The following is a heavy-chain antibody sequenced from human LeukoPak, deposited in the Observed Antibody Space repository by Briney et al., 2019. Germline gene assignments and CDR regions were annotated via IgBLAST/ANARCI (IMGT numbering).Heavy chain of an antibody. V-gene: IGHV3-15*01. CDR3: TTAHYYDSSGRD. Sequence: PGGSLRLSCTASGFTFSSAWMSWVRQAPGKGLEWVGRIKSKTDGGTTDYAAPVKGRFTISRDDSKNTLYLQMNSLKTEDTAVYYCTTAHYYDSSGRDWGQGTLVTVSS. CDR2: IKSKTDGGTT. CDR1: GFTFSSAW. D-gene: IGHD3-22*01. J-gene: IGHJ4*02.